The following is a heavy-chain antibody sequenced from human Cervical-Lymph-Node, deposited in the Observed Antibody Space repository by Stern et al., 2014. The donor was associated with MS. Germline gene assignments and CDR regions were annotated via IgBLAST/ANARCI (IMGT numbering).Heavy chain of an antibody. J-gene: IGHJ2*01. CDR2: VSWNSVAI. CDR1: GFTFNDYA. Sequence: EVQLVESGGGLARPGRSLRLSCAASGFTFNDYAMHWVPQAPGQGLEWVASVSWNSVAIDYADSVKGRFTISRDNAENFLYLQMNSLRPEDTAFYYCAKRVFREWYFDLWGRGTLVTVSS. CDR3: AKRVFREWYFDL. V-gene: IGHV3-9*01.